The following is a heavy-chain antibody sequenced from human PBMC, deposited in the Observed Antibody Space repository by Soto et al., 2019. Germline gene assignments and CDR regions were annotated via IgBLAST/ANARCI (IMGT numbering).Heavy chain of an antibody. D-gene: IGHD2-8*01. Sequence: QVQLQESGSGLVKPSQTLSLTCAVSGGSISSGGYSWSWIRQPPGKGLEWIGYIYHSGSTYYNPSPKSRVTTSMDTSKNQVSLKRNAGTAADTAGYDCARGHDANNDWGQGTLVTVSS. CDR1: GGSISSGGYS. CDR3: ARGHDANND. J-gene: IGHJ4*02. CDR2: IYHSGST. V-gene: IGHV4-30-2*01.